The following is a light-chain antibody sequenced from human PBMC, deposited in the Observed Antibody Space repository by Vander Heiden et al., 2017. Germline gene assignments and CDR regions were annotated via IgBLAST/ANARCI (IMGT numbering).Light chain of an antibody. V-gene: IGKV3-11*01. CDR2: DAS. J-gene: IGKJ4*01. CDR1: QSVGTY. Sequence: EVVLTQSPVTLPLSPGERATLSSRASQSVGTYLAWYQQKPGQAPRLLIHDASDRASGIPPRFSGSGSGTDFTLTISSLEPEDFATYYCQQRSNWPRLSFGGGTKVEIK. CDR3: QQRSNWPRLS.